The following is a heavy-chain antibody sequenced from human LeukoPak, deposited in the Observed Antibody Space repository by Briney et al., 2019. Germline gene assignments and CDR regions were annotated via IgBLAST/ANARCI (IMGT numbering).Heavy chain of an antibody. J-gene: IGHJ4*02. V-gene: IGHV3-74*01. Sequence: PGGALRLSCAASGFTFSSYWMHWVRHAPGKGRVGVSRISSDGSSTNYADSVKGRFTISRDNAKNTLYLQMNSLRAEDTAVYYCARAPGYSSGFGYWGQGTLVTVSS. CDR2: ISSDGSST. CDR3: ARAPGYSSGFGY. D-gene: IGHD6-19*01. CDR1: GFTFSSYW.